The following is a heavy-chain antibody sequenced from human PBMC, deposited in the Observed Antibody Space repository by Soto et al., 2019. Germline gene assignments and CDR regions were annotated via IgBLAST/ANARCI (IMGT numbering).Heavy chain of an antibody. CDR2: IYPGDSDT. Sequence: GESLKISCKGSGYSFTSYWIGWVRQMPGKGLEWMGIIYPGDSDTRYSPSFQGQVTISADKSISTAYLQWSSLKASDTAMYYCARVLLFYRNYDLYYYCGMDVGGKGTTVTFPS. D-gene: IGHD4-4*01. CDR1: GYSFTSYW. V-gene: IGHV5-51*01. J-gene: IGHJ6*04. CDR3: ARVLLFYRNYDLYYYCGMDV.